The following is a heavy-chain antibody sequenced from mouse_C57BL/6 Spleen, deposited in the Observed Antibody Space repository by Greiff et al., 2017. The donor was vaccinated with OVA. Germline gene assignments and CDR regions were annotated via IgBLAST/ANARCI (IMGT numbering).Heavy chain of an antibody. J-gene: IGHJ2*01. CDR2: IHPNSGST. V-gene: IGHV1-64*01. CDR1: GYTFTSYW. CDR3: AREGSNWAERYFDY. Sequence: QVQLQQPGAELVKPGASVKLSCKASGYTFTSYWMHWVKQRPGQGLEWIGMIHPNSGSTNYNEKFKSKATLTVDKSSSTAYMQLSSLTSEDSAVYYCAREGSNWAERYFDYWGQGTTLTVSS. D-gene: IGHD4-1*01.